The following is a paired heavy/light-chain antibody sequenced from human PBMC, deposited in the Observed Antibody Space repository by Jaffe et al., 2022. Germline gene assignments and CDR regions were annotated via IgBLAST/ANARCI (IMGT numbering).Light chain of an antibody. J-gene: IGLJ3*02. CDR3: LLYYGGASWV. CDR2: STS. Sequence: QTVVTQEPSLTVSPGGTVTLTCASSTGAVTSGYYPNWFQQKPGQAPRALIYSTSNKHSWTPARFSGSLLGGKAALTLSGVQPEDEAEYYCLLYYGGASWVFGGGTKLTVL. V-gene: IGLV7-43*01. CDR1: TGAVTSGYY.
Heavy chain of an antibody. CDR1: GFTFDDYA. D-gene: IGHD3-3*01. CDR2: ISWNSGSI. CDR3: AKALPRGYDFWSGYYNGDPGFDY. V-gene: IGHV3-9*01. Sequence: EVQLVESGGGLVQPGRSLRLSCAASGFTFDDYAMHWVRQAPGKGLEWVSGISWNSGSIGYADSVKGRFTISRDNAKNSLYLQMNSLRAEDTALYYCAKALPRGYDFWSGYYNGDPGFDYWGQGTLVTVSS. J-gene: IGHJ4*02.